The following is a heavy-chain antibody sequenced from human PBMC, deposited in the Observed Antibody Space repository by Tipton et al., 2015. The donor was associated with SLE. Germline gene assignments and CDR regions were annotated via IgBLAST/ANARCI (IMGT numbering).Heavy chain of an antibody. CDR3: ARDLWQEGPAFIAAAGAPHY. CDR1: GFTFSSYA. J-gene: IGHJ4*02. Sequence: RSLRLSCAASGFTFSSYAMYWVRQAPGKGLEWVSVISYDGINKYYADSVKGRFTISRDNSKNTLYLQMNSLRAEDTAVYYCARDLWQEGPAFIAAAGAPHYWGQGTLVTVSS. CDR2: ISYDGINK. V-gene: IGHV3-30*04. D-gene: IGHD6-13*01.